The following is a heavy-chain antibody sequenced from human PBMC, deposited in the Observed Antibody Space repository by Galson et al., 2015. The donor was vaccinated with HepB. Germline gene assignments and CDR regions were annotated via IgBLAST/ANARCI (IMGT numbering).Heavy chain of an antibody. CDR3: AKDGGRGYTYGPNWFDP. J-gene: IGHJ5*02. V-gene: IGHV3-30*18. Sequence: SLRLSCAASGFTFSSYGMHWVRQAPGKGLEWVAVVSYDGSNKYYADSVKGRFTISRDNSKNTLYLQMNSLRADDTAIYYCAKDGGRGYTYGPNWFDPWGQETLVIVSS. CDR1: GFTFSSYG. CDR2: VSYDGSNK. D-gene: IGHD5-18*01.